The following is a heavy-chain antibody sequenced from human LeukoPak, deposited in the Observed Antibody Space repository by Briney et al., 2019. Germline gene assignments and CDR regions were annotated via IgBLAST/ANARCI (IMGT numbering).Heavy chain of an antibody. CDR2: INPSGGST. J-gene: IGHJ4*02. D-gene: IGHD5-18*01. CDR1: GYTFTSYY. V-gene: IGHV1-46*01. Sequence: GASVKVSCKASGYTFTSYYMHWVRQAPGQGLEWMGIINPSGGSTSYAQKFQGRVTMTTDTSTSTAYMELRSLRSDDTAVYYCARDPYSYGFFDYWGQGTLVTVSS. CDR3: ARDPYSYGFFDY.